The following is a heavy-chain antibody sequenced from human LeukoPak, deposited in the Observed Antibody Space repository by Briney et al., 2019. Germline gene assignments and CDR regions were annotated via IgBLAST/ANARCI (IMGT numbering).Heavy chain of an antibody. J-gene: IGHJ6*03. V-gene: IGHV4-38-2*02. CDR3: ARAPPYNWNYLKYYYYMDV. D-gene: IGHD1-7*01. CDR2: IYHSGST. Sequence: SETLSLTCTVSGYSISSGYYWGWIRPPPGKGLEWIGSIYHSGSTYYNPSLKSRVTISVDTSKNQFSLKLSSVTAADTAVYYCARAPPYNWNYLKYYYYMDVWGKGTTVTVSS. CDR1: GYSISSGYY.